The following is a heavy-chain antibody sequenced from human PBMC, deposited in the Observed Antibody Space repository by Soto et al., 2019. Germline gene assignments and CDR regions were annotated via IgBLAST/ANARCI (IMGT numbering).Heavy chain of an antibody. CDR2: VYHNGNT. V-gene: IGHV4-59*01. J-gene: IGHJ4*02. CDR1: GASIDNYY. D-gene: IGHD3-10*01. Sequence: PSETLSLTCTVSGASIDNYYWSWIRQPPGEGLEWIAYVYHNGNTNYNPSLKSRVTISLHTSKNQFSLKLNSVTAADTAMYYCARENSGSPGDYWGQGILVTVSS. CDR3: ARENSGSPGDY.